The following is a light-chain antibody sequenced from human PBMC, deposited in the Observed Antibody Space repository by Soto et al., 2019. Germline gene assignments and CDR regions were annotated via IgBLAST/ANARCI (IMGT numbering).Light chain of an antibody. CDR2: NVN. Sequence: QSALTQPASVSGSPGQSITISCTGTSSDIGGDNYVSWYQQRPGKAPRLIIYNVNDRPSGVSDRFSGSKSGNTASLTISGLQTEDEADYFCNSYTTSATQVLFGGGTKLTVL. V-gene: IGLV2-14*03. CDR1: SSDIGGDNY. J-gene: IGLJ2*01. CDR3: NSYTTSATQVL.